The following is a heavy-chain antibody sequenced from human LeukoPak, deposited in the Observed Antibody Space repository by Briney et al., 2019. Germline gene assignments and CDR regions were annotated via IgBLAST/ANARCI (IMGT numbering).Heavy chain of an antibody. V-gene: IGHV3-23*01. D-gene: IGHD6-13*01. CDR3: AKVLPPWYSSRDDNYYMDV. Sequence: GGSLSLSCAASGFTFSSYAMSWVRQAPGKGLEWVSDISGSGGSTSYAESVKGRFTISRENAKRRVVVEMKRRRDEDRGIYYGAKVLPPWYSSRDDNYYMDVWGKGTTVTVSS. CDR2: ISGSGGST. J-gene: IGHJ6*03. CDR1: GFTFSSYA.